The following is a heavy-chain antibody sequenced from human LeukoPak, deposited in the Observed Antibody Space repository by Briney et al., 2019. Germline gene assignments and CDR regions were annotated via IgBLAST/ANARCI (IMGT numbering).Heavy chain of an antibody. CDR1: GYTFSDNH. D-gene: IGHD4-23*01. V-gene: IGHV1-2*02. CDR2: ISPNSGDT. CDR3: ASIGGTSLEY. J-gene: IGHJ4*02. Sequence: GASVKVSCKASGYTFSDNHLYWIRQAPGQGLELMGYISPNSGDTNYAQKFQGRTTMTGDTSISTGYMEVSRLRSDDTAVYYCASIGGTSLEYWGQGTLVTVSS.